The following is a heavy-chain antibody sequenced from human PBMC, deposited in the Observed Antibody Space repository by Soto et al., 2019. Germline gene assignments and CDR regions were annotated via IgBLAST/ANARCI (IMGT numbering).Heavy chain of an antibody. D-gene: IGHD5-18*01. Sequence: GESLKISCQGSGFSFSSNWISWVRQMPGKGLEWMGRIDPSVSYINYNPSFEGHVTISADKSTNTAYLQWGSLKASDTAMYYCARTSMQSRGYSYGHGGMDVWGQGTTVTVSS. CDR1: GFSFSSNW. CDR3: ARTSMQSRGYSYGHGGMDV. CDR2: IDPSVSYI. V-gene: IGHV5-10-1*01. J-gene: IGHJ6*02.